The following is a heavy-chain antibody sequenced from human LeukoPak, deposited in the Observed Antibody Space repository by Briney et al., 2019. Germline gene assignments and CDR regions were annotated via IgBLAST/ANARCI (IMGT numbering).Heavy chain of an antibody. CDR2: INPNSGGT. CDR3: AREGDYDILTGYSAVLDY. CDR1: GYAFTGYY. Sequence: ASVKVSCKASGYAFTGYYMHWVRQAPGQGLEWMGLINPNSGGTNYAQKFQGRVTMTRDTSISTAYMELSRLRSDDTAVYYCAREGDYDILTGYSAVLDYWGQGTLVTVSS. J-gene: IGHJ4*02. V-gene: IGHV1-2*02. D-gene: IGHD3-9*01.